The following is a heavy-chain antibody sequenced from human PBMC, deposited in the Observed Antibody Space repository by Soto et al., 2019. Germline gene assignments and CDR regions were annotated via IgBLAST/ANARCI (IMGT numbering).Heavy chain of an antibody. CDR1: GFNFPTFW. D-gene: IGHD7-27*01. V-gene: IGHV5-51*01. CDR2: IYPDDSDT. J-gene: IGHJ4*02. Sequence: TGESLKISCKHSGFNFPTFWIAWVRQMPGKGLEWMGTIYPDDSDTRYSPSFQGQVTISADKSIQTAYLQWGSLKASDTAMYYWARCRNWGSDYWGQGTLVTVFS. CDR3: ARCRNWGSDY.